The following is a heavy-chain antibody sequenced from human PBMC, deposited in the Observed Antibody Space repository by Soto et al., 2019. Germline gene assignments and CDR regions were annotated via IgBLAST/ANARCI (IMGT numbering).Heavy chain of an antibody. CDR3: ARGSTIFGVVILYYGMDV. J-gene: IGHJ6*02. CDR2: ISYDGSNK. D-gene: IGHD3-3*01. Sequence: SLRLSCAASGFTFSSYAMHWVRQAPGKGLEWVAVISYDGSNKYYADSVKGRFTISRDNSKNTLYLQMNSLRAEDTAVYYCARGSTIFGVVILYYGMDVWGQGTTVTVSS. V-gene: IGHV3-30-3*01. CDR1: GFTFSSYA.